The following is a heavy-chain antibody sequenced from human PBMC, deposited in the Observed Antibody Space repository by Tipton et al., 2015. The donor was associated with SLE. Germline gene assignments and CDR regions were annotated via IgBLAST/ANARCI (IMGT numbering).Heavy chain of an antibody. V-gene: IGHV3-53*05. J-gene: IGHJ4*02. Sequence: SLRLSCAASGFTVSSNYMSWVRQAPGKGLEWVSVIYSGGSTYYADSVKGRFTISRDNSKNTLYLQMNSLRSEDTAVYYCARGSHCGGDCYSFDYWGQGTLVTVSS. CDR1: GFTVSSNY. CDR3: ARGSHCGGDCYSFDY. D-gene: IGHD2-21*01. CDR2: IYSGGST.